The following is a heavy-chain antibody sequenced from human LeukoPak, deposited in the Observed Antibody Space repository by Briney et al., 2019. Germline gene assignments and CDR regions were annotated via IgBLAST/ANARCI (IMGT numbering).Heavy chain of an antibody. CDR1: GFTFHNYA. V-gene: IGHV3-23*01. J-gene: IGHJ6*03. Sequence: RSGVSLRLPCAASGFTFHNYAMSWVRQAPGKGREWVSLFFGSGDNTYFADSVKGRFTISRDNAKNSLSLQMNSLRAEDTAVYYGAREWQGYSSSRRGDYYDMDVWGKGTTGTVSS. D-gene: IGHD6-6*01. CDR3: AREWQGYSSSRRGDYYDMDV. CDR2: FFGSGDNT.